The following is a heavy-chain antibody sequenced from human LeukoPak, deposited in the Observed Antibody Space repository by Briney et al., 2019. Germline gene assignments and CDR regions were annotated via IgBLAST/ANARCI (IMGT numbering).Heavy chain of an antibody. Sequence: SETLSLTCNVSGVSITNYYWSWIRQPPGKELEWIGYIYYRESTNYNPSLKSRVSISQDMSTNQVSLRLYSVTAADTAVYYCARGYSYGQASRGAFDYWGQGTLVTVSS. V-gene: IGHV4-59*01. D-gene: IGHD5-18*01. CDR2: IYYREST. CDR3: ARGYSYGQASRGAFDY. CDR1: GVSITNYY. J-gene: IGHJ4*02.